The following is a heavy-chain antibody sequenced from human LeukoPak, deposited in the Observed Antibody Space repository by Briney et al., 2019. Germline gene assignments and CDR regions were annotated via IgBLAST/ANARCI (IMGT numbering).Heavy chain of an antibody. J-gene: IGHJ6*02. CDR1: GFTSSSYA. CDR2: ISDSGGST. D-gene: IGHD2-15*01. V-gene: IGHV3-23*01. CDR3: VRGYSFGPYGMDV. Sequence: GGSLRLSCGASGFTSSSYAMSWVRQAPGKGLEWVSVISDSGGSTYYADSVKGRFTISRDNSKNTLYLQMSSLRAEDTAVYFCVRGYSFGPYGMDVWGQGTTVTVSS.